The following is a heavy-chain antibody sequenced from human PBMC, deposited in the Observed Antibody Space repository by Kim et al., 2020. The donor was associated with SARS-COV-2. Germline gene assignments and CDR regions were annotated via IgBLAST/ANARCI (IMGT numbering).Heavy chain of an antibody. CDR3: ARVASSIAVAVAFDP. V-gene: IGHV4-59*01. D-gene: IGHD6-19*01. Sequence: SETLSLTCTVSGGSISSYYWSWIRQPPGKGLEWVGYSYYSGSTNYNPSLKSRVSITVDTSKNQFSLKLSSVTAADTAVYYCARVASSIAVAVAFDPWGQGTIVAVFS. CDR2: SYYSGST. J-gene: IGHJ5*02. CDR1: GGSISSYY.